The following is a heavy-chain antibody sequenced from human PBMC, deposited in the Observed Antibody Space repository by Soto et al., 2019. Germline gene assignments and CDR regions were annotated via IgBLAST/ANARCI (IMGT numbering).Heavy chain of an antibody. CDR3: ARVGETVLVPAAMSAFDI. CDR2: IYYSGST. CDR1: DGSISTYY. J-gene: IGHJ3*02. V-gene: IGHV4-59*01. Sequence: PSETLSLTCTVSDGSISTYYWSWIRQPPGKGLEWIGYIYYSGSTNYNPSLKSRVTMSVDTSKNQFSLKLSSVTAADTAVYYCARVGETVLVPAAMSAFDIWGQGTMVTVSS. D-gene: IGHD2-2*01.